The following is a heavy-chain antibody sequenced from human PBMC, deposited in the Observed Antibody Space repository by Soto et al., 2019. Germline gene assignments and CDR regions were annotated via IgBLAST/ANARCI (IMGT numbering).Heavy chain of an antibody. D-gene: IGHD1-26*01. J-gene: IGHJ5*02. V-gene: IGHV3-23*01. CDR3: AKDSRWEVNSFDP. CDR1: GFTFSSYA. CDR2: ISGSGSST. Sequence: EVQLLESGGGLVQPGGSLRLSCAASGFTFSSYAMSWVRQAPGKGLEWVSAISGSGSSTYYADSVKGRFTISRDNSKNTLYLQMNGLRAEDTAVYDCAKDSRWEVNSFDPWGQGTLVTVSS.